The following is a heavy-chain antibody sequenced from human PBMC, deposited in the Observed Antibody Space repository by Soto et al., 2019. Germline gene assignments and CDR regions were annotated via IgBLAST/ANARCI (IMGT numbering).Heavy chain of an antibody. CDR1: GGTFSSYA. CDR3: ASGNYYDSNPTPRFQH. J-gene: IGHJ1*01. CDR2: IIPIFGTA. V-gene: IGHV1-69*06. Sequence: GASVKVSCKASGGTFSSYAISWVRQAPGQGLEWMGGIIPIFGTANYAQKFQGRVTITADKSTSTAYMELSSLRSEDTAVYYCASGNYYDSNPTPRFQHWGQGTLVTVSS. D-gene: IGHD3-22*01.